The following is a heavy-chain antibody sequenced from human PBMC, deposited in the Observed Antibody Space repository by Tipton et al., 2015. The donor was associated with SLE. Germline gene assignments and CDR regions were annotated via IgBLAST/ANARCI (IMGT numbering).Heavy chain of an antibody. CDR1: GGSISSYY. D-gene: IGHD1-26*01. V-gene: IGHV4-59*01. Sequence: TLSLTCTVSGGSISSYYWSWIRQPPGKGLEWIGYIYYSGSTNYNPSLKSRVTISVDTSKNQFSLKLSSVTAADTAVYYCARRDSGSYWIFDYWGQGTLVTVSS. CDR2: IYYSGST. CDR3: ARRDSGSYWIFDY. J-gene: IGHJ4*02.